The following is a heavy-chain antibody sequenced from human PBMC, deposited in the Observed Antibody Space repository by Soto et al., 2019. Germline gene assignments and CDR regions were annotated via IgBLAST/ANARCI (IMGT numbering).Heavy chain of an antibody. CDR3: ESHGDY. CDR1: GFTFSVYW. V-gene: IGHV3-74*01. CDR2: INSEGIST. Sequence: EVQLVESGGGLVQPGGSLRLSCAASGFTFSVYWMHWVRQAPGQGLVWVSRINSEGISTSYADSVKGRFSISRDNAKNTLYLKMNNLRAEDTAVYYCESHGDYWGQGTLVTVSS. J-gene: IGHJ4*02.